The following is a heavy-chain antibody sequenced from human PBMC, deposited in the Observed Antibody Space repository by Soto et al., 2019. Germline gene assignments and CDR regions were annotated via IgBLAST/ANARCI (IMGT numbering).Heavy chain of an antibody. CDR2: ISYDGSNK. CDR3: ARGIQLGYYYYGMDV. D-gene: IGHD5-18*01. V-gene: IGHV3-30-3*01. J-gene: IGHJ6*02. Sequence: GGSLRLSCAASGFTFSSYAMHWVRQAPGKGLEWVAVISYDGSNKYYADSVKGRFTVSRDNSKNTLYLQMNSLRAEDTAVYYCARGIQLGYYYYGMDVWGQGTTVTVSS. CDR1: GFTFSSYA.